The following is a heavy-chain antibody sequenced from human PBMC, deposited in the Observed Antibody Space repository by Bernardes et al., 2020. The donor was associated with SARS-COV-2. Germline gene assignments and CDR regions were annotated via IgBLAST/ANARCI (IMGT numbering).Heavy chain of an antibody. D-gene: IGHD4-17*01. CDR1: GFTFSSSA. V-gene: IGHV3-21*01. CDR3: ARILRDNGFGSGYYDL. J-gene: IGHJ2*01. Sequence: GGSLRLSCEASGFTFSSSAMNWVRQAPGKGLQWVSSITTRSHYIQYTDSVEGRFTISRDNAKNSLYLEMTSLRAEDTAIYYCARILRDNGFGSGYYDLWGRGTLVTVSS. CDR2: ITTRSHYI.